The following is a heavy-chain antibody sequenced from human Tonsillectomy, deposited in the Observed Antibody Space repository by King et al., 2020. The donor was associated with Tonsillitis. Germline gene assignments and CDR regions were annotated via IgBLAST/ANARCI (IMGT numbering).Heavy chain of an antibody. CDR1: GGSFSSGSYY. J-gene: IGHJ4*02. V-gene: IGHV4-61*02. CDR3: ARESSWYLDY. CDR2: IYTSGST. Sequence: PLQESGPGLVKPSQTLSLTCTVSGGSFSSGSYYWSWIRQPAGKGLEWIGRIYTSGSTNYNPSLKSRVTMSVDTSKNQFSLKLSSVTAADTAVYYCARESSWYLDYWGQGTLVTVSS. D-gene: IGHD6-13*01.